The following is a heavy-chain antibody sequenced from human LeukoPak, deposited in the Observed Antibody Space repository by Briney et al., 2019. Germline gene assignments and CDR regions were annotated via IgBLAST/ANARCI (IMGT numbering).Heavy chain of an antibody. D-gene: IGHD6-19*01. CDR1: GFTFSYYE. CDR2: ITGGSTTK. V-gene: IGHV3-48*03. J-gene: IGHJ4*02. Sequence: PGGSLRLSCAASGFTFSYYEMIWVRQAPGKGLKWVSYITGGSTTKNYADSVKGRFTISRDNAKNSLYLQMNSLRAEDTAIYYCARDGDIAVATAPYYFDYWGQGILVTVSS. CDR3: ARDGDIAVATAPYYFDY.